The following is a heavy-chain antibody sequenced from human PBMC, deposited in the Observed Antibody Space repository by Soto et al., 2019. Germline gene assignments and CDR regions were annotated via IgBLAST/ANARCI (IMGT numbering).Heavy chain of an antibody. CDR2: IKSIPDGGTT. J-gene: IGHJ4*02. Sequence: EVQLVESGGGLVKPGGSLRLSCAASGFTFSNAWMSWVRQAPGKGLEWVGRIKSIPDGGTTDSAAPVKGRFTISRDDSKNPLYLQMSSLKTEDTAVYYCTTLRFSGSYSPFDYWGQGTLVTVSS. D-gene: IGHD3-10*01. CDR1: GFTFSNAW. V-gene: IGHV3-15*01. CDR3: TTLRFSGSYSPFDY.